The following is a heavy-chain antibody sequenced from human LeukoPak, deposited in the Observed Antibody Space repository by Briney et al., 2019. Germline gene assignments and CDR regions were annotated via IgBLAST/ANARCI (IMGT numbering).Heavy chain of an antibody. CDR1: GGSGSGHH. CDR2: IRYSGST. Sequence: PSETLSLTCTVSGGSGSGHHWSWIRHPPGKGLEWSGHIRYSGSTNYNAPLKSRVTLSVDTSNNHFSLNLSSVTAADTAVYYCARDIRVVGATLYFDFWGQGTLVTVSS. J-gene: IGHJ4*02. V-gene: IGHV4-59*02. D-gene: IGHD1-26*01. CDR3: ARDIRVVGATLYFDF.